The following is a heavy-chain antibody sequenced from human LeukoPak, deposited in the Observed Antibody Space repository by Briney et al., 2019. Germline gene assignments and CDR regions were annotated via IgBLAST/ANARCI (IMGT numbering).Heavy chain of an antibody. V-gene: IGHV3-23*01. CDR2: IIGGGGST. Sequence: GGSLRLSCAASGFPFSSHGMSWVRQAPGKGLEWVSGIIGGGGSTYYADSVKGRFTISGDNSRNTLFLQMNSLRAEDTAVYYCAHGAMYQLDYWGQGTLVTVPS. J-gene: IGHJ4*02. CDR1: GFPFSSHG. D-gene: IGHD2-2*01. CDR3: AHGAMYQLDY.